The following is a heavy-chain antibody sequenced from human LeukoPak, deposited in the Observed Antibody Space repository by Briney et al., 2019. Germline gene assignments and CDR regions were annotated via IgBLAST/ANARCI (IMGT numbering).Heavy chain of an antibody. CDR2: IYYSGST. J-gene: IGHJ5*02. CDR3: ARQGGRYYDSRDNWFDP. V-gene: IGHV4-39*01. D-gene: IGHD3-22*01. CDR1: GGSISSYY. Sequence: SETLSLTCTVSGGSISSYYWGWIRQPPGKGLEWIGSIYYSGSTYYNPSLKSRVTISVDTSKNQFSLKLSSVTAADTAVYYCARQGGRYYDSRDNWFDPWGQGTLVTVSS.